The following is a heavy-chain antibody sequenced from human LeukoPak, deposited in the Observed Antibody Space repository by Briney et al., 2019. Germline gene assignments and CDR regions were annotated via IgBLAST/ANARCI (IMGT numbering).Heavy chain of an antibody. J-gene: IGHJ4*02. Sequence: ASVKVSCKASGYTFTSYAMHWVRQAPGQRLEWMGWINAGNGNTKYSQKFQGRVNITRDTSASTAYMELSSLRSEDTAVYYCARVDIVATTSFDYWGQGTLVSVSS. CDR2: INAGNGNT. CDR1: GYTFTSYA. CDR3: ARVDIVATTSFDY. D-gene: IGHD5-12*01. V-gene: IGHV1-3*01.